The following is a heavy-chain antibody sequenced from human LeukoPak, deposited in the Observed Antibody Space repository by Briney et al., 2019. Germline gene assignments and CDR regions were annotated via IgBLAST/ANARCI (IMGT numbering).Heavy chain of an antibody. CDR1: GFTFSTYG. J-gene: IGHJ4*02. CDR3: ARGAQLTDY. D-gene: IGHD6-13*01. V-gene: IGHV3-64*01. CDR2: IGPDGGTT. Sequence: GGSLRLSCAASGFTFSTYGMHWVRQAPGKGLEYVSGIGPDGGTTYYAKSVKGRFTISKDNSKNMVYLQMGSLRADDMAVYYCARGAQLTDYWGQGTLVTVSS.